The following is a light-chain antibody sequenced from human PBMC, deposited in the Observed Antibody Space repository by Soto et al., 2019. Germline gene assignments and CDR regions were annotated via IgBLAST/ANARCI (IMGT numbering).Light chain of an antibody. CDR1: QSVLYSSNNKNY. V-gene: IGKV4-1*01. J-gene: IGKJ4*01. CDR3: QQYYSTPLT. Sequence: DIVMTQSPDSLTVSLGEWATINCKSSQSVLYSSNNKNYLAWYQQKPGQPPKLLLYWASTRESGVPDRFSGSGSGTHYTLTISSLQAEDVAVYYCQQYYSTPLTFGGGTKVEIK. CDR2: WAS.